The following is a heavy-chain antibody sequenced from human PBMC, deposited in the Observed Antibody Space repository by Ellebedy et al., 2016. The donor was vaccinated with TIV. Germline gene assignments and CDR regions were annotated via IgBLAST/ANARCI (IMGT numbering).Heavy chain of an antibody. V-gene: IGHV1-18*01. CDR3: ARDETSDPKLAAAGTY. D-gene: IGHD6-13*01. CDR2: ISAYNGNT. Sequence: ASVKVSXXASGYTFTSYGISWVRQAPGQGLEWMGWISAYNGNTNYAQKLQGRVTMTTDTSTSTAYMELRSLRSDDTAVYYCARDETSDPKLAAAGTYWGQGTLVTVSS. CDR1: GYTFTSYG. J-gene: IGHJ4*02.